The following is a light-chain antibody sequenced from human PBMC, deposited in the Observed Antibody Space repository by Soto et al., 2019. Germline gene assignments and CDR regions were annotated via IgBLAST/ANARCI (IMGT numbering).Light chain of an antibody. CDR3: QQYGRSPTT. J-gene: IGKJ1*01. V-gene: IGKV3-20*01. Sequence: ETVLAQSPGALSLSPGERATLSCRASQSVSRNNLVWYQQRPGQPPRLLIYGASSRATGIPDRFSGSGSGTDFTLTISRLEPEDFAVYFCQQYGRSPTTFGQGTKVDIK. CDR2: GAS. CDR1: QSVSRNN.